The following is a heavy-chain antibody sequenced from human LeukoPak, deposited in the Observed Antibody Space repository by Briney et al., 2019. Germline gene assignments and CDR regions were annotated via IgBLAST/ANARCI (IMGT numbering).Heavy chain of an antibody. J-gene: IGHJ6*02. Sequence: SETLSLTCTVSGGSISSGDYYWSWIRQPPGKGLEWIGYIYYSGSTYCNPSLKSRVTISVDTSKNQFSLKLSSVTAADTAVYYCARVSGVLRFGDYYYGMDVWGQGTTVTVS. CDR2: IYYSGST. V-gene: IGHV4-30-4*02. D-gene: IGHD3-3*01. CDR3: ARVSGVLRFGDYYYGMDV. CDR1: GGSISSGDYY.